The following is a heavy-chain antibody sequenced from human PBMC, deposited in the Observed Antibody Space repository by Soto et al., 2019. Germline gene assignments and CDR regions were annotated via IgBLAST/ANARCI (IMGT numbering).Heavy chain of an antibody. D-gene: IGHD3-22*01. CDR3: ARQIYDSDTGPNFQYYFDS. V-gene: IGHV5-10-1*01. CDR2: IDPSDSQT. J-gene: IGHJ4*02. Sequence: GESLKISCKGSGYSFAGYWITWVRQKPGKGLEWMGRIDPSDSQTYYSPSFRGHVTISVTKSITTVFLQWSSLRASDTAMYYCARQIYDSDTGPNFQYYFDSPAQGTQVTVSS. CDR1: GYSFAGYW.